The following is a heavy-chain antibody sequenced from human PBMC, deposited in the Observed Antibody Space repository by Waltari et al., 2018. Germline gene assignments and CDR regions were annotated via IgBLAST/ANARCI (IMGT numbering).Heavy chain of an antibody. CDR1: GYTLTELS. J-gene: IGHJ3*02. D-gene: IGHD3-22*01. V-gene: IGHV1-24*01. Sequence: QVQLVQSGAEVKKPGASVKVSCKVSGYTLTELSMYWVRQAPGKGLEWMGGFDPEDGETMYAQKFQGRVTMTEDTSTDTAYMELSSLRSEDTAVYYCATYYYDSSGSLGAFDIWGQGTMVTVSS. CDR2: FDPEDGET. CDR3: ATYYYDSSGSLGAFDI.